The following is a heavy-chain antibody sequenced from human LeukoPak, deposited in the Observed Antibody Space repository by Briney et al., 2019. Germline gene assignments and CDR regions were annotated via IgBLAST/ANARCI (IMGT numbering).Heavy chain of an antibody. V-gene: IGHV5-51*01. J-gene: IGHJ6*04. CDR2: IYPGDSDT. CDR3: ARRDYGSLYYYYGMDV. CDR1: GYSFTSYW. D-gene: IGHD3-16*01. Sequence: GSLSLSCKGSGYSFTSYWIGWVRQMPGKGLEWMGVIYPGDSDTRYSPSFQGQVTISADKSISTAYLQWSSLKASDTAMYYCARRDYGSLYYYYGMDVWGKGTTVTVSS.